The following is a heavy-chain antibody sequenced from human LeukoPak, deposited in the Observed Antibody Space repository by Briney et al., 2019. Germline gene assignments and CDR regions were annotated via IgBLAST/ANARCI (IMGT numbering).Heavy chain of an antibody. Sequence: GGSLRLSCAVSGFTFSNYEMNWVRQAPGKGLEWVSYISSTGNTIYYADSVKGRFTISRGNAKNSLYLQMNSLRAEDTAFYYCARVTVSSGVDYWGQGTLVTVSS. CDR2: ISSTGNTI. CDR1: GFTFSNYE. J-gene: IGHJ4*02. V-gene: IGHV3-48*03. D-gene: IGHD4-11*01. CDR3: ARVTVSSGVDY.